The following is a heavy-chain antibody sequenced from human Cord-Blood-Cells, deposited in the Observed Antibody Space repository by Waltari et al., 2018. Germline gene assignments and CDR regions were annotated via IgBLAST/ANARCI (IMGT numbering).Heavy chain of an antibody. CDR1: VGSISSSSYY. V-gene: IGHV4-39*01. CDR3: ATTGYCSSTSCFDY. J-gene: IGHJ4*02. D-gene: IGHD2-2*03. CDR2: IYYSGST. Sequence: QLQLQESGPGLVKPSETLSPTRTVSVGSISSSSYYWGWIRQPPGKGLEWIGSIYYSGSTYYNPSLKSRVTISVDTSKNQFSLKLSSVTAADTAVYYCATTGYCSSTSCFDYWGQGTLVTVSS.